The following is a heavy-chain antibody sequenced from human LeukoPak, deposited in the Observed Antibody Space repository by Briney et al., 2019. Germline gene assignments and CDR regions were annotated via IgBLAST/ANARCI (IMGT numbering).Heavy chain of an antibody. D-gene: IGHD4-11*01. CDR1: GFKFGDHA. V-gene: IGHV3-49*04. J-gene: IGHJ4*02. CDR2: IRSKVYGGTA. Sequence: GGSLRLSCRTSGFKFGDHAMTGVGQAHGKGGQGIGFIRSKVYGGTADYAAAVQGRFTFSRDDSLGIVYLQMSSLKSEDTAVYVCATGGNDYNNYAYPNWGKGTLVTVSS. CDR3: ATGGNDYNNYAYPN.